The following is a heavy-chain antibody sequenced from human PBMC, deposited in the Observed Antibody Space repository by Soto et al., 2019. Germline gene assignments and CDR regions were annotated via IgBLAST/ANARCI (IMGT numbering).Heavy chain of an antibody. CDR2: ISGGSISSTI. V-gene: IGHV3-48*01. J-gene: IGHJ2*01. CDR3: ATGYFDL. Sequence: EVQLVESGGGLIQPGGSLRLSCAASEFTFSSYSMNWVRQAPGKGLEWVSYISGGSISSTIYYADSAKGRFTISRDNAKISLYLQMNSLRAEDTAVYYCATGYFDLWGRGTLVTVSS. CDR1: EFTFSSYS.